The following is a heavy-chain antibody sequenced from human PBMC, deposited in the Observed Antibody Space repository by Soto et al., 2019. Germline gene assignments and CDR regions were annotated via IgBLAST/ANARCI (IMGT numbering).Heavy chain of an antibody. Sequence: SVKVSFKASGGTLISYAISWVRQAPGQGLEWMGGIIPIFGTANYAQKFQGRVTITADKSTSTAYMELSSLRSEDTAVYYCARVNGSSSWYDYYYGMDVWGQGTTVTVSS. D-gene: IGHD6-13*01. J-gene: IGHJ6*02. CDR3: ARVNGSSSWYDYYYGMDV. CDR2: IIPIFGTA. V-gene: IGHV1-69*06. CDR1: GGTLISYA.